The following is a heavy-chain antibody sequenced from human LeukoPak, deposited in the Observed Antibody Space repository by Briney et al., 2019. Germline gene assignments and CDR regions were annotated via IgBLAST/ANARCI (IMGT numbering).Heavy chain of an antibody. J-gene: IGHJ5*02. Sequence: ASVKVSCKVSGYTLTELSMHWVRQAPGKGLEWMGGFDPEDGETIYAQKFQGRVTMTEDTSTDTAYMELSSLRSEDTAVYYCATLRQAAHWFDPWGQGTLVTVSS. D-gene: IGHD6-6*01. CDR2: FDPEDGET. V-gene: IGHV1-24*01. CDR1: GYTLTELS. CDR3: ATLRQAAHWFDP.